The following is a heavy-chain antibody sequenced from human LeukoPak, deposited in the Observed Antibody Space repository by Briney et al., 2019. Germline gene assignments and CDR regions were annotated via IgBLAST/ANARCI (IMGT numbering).Heavy chain of an antibody. CDR2: IYPGDSDT. CDR3: ARPDGSDYYYNDMDV. CDR1: GYSFSSYW. D-gene: IGHD3-22*01. Sequence: PGESLKISCQGSGYSFSSYWIAWARQMPGKGLEWMGIIYPGDSDTRYSPSFQDQVTISADKSISTAYLQWRSLKASDTALYYCARPDGSDYYYNDMDVWGQGTTVTVSS. V-gene: IGHV5-51*01. J-gene: IGHJ6*02.